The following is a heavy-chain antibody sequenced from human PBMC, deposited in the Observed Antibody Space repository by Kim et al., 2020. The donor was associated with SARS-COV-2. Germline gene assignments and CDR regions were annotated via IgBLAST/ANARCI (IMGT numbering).Heavy chain of an antibody. J-gene: IGHJ6*02. CDR1: GYTFTSYY. V-gene: IGHV1-46*01. CDR2: INPSGGST. CDR3: ARDLNTPYYGSGSGYYYGMDV. Sequence: ASVKVSCKASGYTFTSYYMHWVRQAPGQGLEWMGIINPSGGSTSYAQKFQGRVTMTRDTSTSTVYMELSSLRSEDTAVYYCARDLNTPYYGSGSGYYYGMDVWGQGTTVTVSS. D-gene: IGHD3-10*01.